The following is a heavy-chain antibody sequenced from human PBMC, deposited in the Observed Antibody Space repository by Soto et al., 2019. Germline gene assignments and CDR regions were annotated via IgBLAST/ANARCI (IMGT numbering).Heavy chain of an antibody. CDR3: ARGEWIQLWFGIYKKGPGGKLYYFDY. CDR2: MSPNSGNT. D-gene: IGHD5-18*01. J-gene: IGHJ4*02. CDR1: GYTFTSYD. Sequence: GASVKVSCKASGYTFTSYDINWVRQATGQGLEWMGWMSPNSGNTGYAQKFQGRVTMTRNTSISTAYMELSSLRSEDTAVYYCARGEWIQLWFGIYKKGPGGKLYYFDYWGQGTLVTVSS. V-gene: IGHV1-8*01.